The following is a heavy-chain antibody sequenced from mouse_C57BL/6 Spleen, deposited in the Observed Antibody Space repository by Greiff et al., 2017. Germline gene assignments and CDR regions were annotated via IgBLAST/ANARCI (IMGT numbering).Heavy chain of an antibody. CDR1: GYSITSGYY. Sequence: DVQLQESGPGLVKPSQSLSLTCSVTGYSITSGYYWNWIRQFPGNKLEWMGYISYDGSNNYNPSLKNRISITRDTSKNQFFLKLNSVTTEDTATYYCARVDGNPYYYAMDYWGQGTSVTVSS. D-gene: IGHD2-1*01. CDR2: ISYDGSN. J-gene: IGHJ4*01. CDR3: ARVDGNPYYYAMDY. V-gene: IGHV3-6*01.